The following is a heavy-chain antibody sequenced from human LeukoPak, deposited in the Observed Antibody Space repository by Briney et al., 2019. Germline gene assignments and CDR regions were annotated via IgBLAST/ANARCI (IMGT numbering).Heavy chain of an antibody. CDR2: ISGSGGST. D-gene: IGHD6-19*01. CDR1: GFTFSSYA. V-gene: IGHV3-23*01. Sequence: GGSLRLSCAASGFTFSSYARSWVRQAPGKGLEWVSAISGSGGSTYYADSVKGRFTISRDNSKNTLYLQMNSLRAEDTAVYYCAKDLGYSSGWYPYNWFDPWGQGTLVTVSS. J-gene: IGHJ5*02. CDR3: AKDLGYSSGWYPYNWFDP.